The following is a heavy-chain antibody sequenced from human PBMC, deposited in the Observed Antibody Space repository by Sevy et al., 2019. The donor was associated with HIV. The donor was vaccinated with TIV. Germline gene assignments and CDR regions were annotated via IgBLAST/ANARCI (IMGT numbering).Heavy chain of an antibody. V-gene: IGHV3-7*01. Sequence: GGSLRLSCAVSGFTFSNYWMSWVRQAPGKGLEWVANINEDRSEKYYVGSVKGRFTISRDNARNSLYLEMNNLRTEDTAVYYCATSVNSGWSGAFDIWGQGTMVTVSS. D-gene: IGHD6-19*01. CDR3: ATSVNSGWSGAFDI. J-gene: IGHJ3*02. CDR2: INEDRSEK. CDR1: GFTFSNYW.